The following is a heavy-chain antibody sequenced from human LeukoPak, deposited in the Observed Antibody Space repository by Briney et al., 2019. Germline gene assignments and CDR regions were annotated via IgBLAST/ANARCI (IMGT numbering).Heavy chain of an antibody. CDR1: GGTFSSCG. CDR2: IIPIFGTA. J-gene: IGHJ4*02. CDR3: ATWPMVRGVISYFDY. Sequence: GASVNVSCKSSGGTFSSCGLSWVRQAPGQGLEWMGGIIPIFGTANYAQKFQGRVTITADESTSTAYMELSSLRSEDTAVYYCATWPMVRGVISYFDYWGQGTLVTVSS. V-gene: IGHV1-69*13. D-gene: IGHD3-10*01.